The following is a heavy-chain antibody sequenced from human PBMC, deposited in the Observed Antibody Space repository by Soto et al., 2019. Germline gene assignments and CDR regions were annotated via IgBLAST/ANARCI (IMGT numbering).Heavy chain of an antibody. V-gene: IGHV3-74*01. CDR1: GFTFRSYW. J-gene: IGHJ4*02. CDR3: AREIVTTGEYYFDS. D-gene: IGHD1-1*01. CDR2: INRDGSST. Sequence: PGGSLRISCAASGFTFRSYWMHWVRQAPGKGLVWVSRINRDGSSTSYADSVKGRVTISRDTAKNTLYLQMNSLRAEDTAVYYCAREIVTTGEYYFDSWGLGTLVNVSS.